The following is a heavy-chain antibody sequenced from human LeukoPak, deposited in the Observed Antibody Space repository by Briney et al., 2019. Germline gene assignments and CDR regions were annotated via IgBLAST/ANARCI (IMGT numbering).Heavy chain of an antibody. Sequence: GGSLRLSCAASGFSFSSYAMSWVRQAPGKGLEWVAAAGSGDNTYYADSVKGRLTASRDNSRNTLYPQMNSLRAEDTAMFYCAKAARGEVAATDAFDIWGQGTMVTVSS. V-gene: IGHV3-23*01. D-gene: IGHD2-15*01. CDR2: AGSGDNT. CDR1: GFSFSSYA. CDR3: AKAARGEVAATDAFDI. J-gene: IGHJ3*02.